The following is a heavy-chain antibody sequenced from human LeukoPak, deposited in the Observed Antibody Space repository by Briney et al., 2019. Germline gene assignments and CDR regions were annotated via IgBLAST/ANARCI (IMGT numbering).Heavy chain of an antibody. J-gene: IGHJ6*03. Sequence: SETLSLTCAVYGGSFSGYYWSWIRQPPGKGLEWIGEINHSGSTNYNPSLKSRVTISVDTSKNQFSLKLSSVTAADTAVYYCARVAVACTLSYYYYMDVWGKGTTVTVSS. CDR3: ARVAVACTLSYYYYMDV. D-gene: IGHD6-19*01. CDR1: GGSFSGYY. V-gene: IGHV4-34*01. CDR2: INHSGST.